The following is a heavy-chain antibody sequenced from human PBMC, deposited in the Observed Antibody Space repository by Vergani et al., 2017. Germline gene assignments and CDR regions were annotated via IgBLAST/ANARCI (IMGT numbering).Heavy chain of an antibody. V-gene: IGHV1-69*01. CDR1: GGTFSSYA. Sequence: QVQLVQSGAEVKKPGSSVKVSCKASGGTFSSYAISWVRQAPGQGLEWMGGIIPIFGTANYDQKFQGRVTITADESTSTAYMELSSLRSEDTAVYYCASIPRGSAGSYYYYMDVWGKGTTVTVSS. CDR2: IIPIFGTA. CDR3: ASIPRGSAGSYYYYMDV. J-gene: IGHJ6*03. D-gene: IGHD6-25*01.